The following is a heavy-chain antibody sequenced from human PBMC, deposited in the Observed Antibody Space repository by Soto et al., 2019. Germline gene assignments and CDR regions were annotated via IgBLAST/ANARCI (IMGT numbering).Heavy chain of an antibody. D-gene: IGHD6-13*01. CDR3: ARGAALDGKLDL. V-gene: IGHV3-21*06. CDR1: GFTFTSDS. CDR2: ISSHGRDI. J-gene: IGHJ4*02. Sequence: GGSLRLSCEASGFTFTSDSMAWVRQAPVKGLEWVSSISSHGRDIFYADSVKGRFTISRDNAKDSLHLQMNSLTGEDSAVYYCARGAALDGKLDLWGQRILVTVSP.